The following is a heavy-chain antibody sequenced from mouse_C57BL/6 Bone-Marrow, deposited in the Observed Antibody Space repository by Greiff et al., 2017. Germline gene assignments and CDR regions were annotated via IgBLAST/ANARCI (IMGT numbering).Heavy chain of an antibody. J-gene: IGHJ2*01. CDR2: IDPETGGT. Sequence: VKLVESGAELVRPGASVKLSCKASGYTFTDYEMHWVKQTPVHGLEWIGAIDPETGGTAYNQKFKGKAILTADTSSSTAYMELRSLTSEDSAVYYCTRYDYDDYWGQGTTLTVSS. V-gene: IGHV1-15*01. CDR1: GYTFTDYE. CDR3: TRYDYDDY. D-gene: IGHD2-4*01.